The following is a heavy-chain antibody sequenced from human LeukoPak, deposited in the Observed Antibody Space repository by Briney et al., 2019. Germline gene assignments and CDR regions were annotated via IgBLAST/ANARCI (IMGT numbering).Heavy chain of an antibody. J-gene: IGHJ4*02. V-gene: IGHV4-34*01. Sequence: GSLRLSCAASGFTFSNYGIHWVRQPPGKGLEWIGEINHSGSTNYNPSLKSRVTISVDTSKNQFSLKLSSVTAADTAVYYCARGLRYSSSWHLVAVADSFDYWGQGTLVTVSS. CDR1: GFTFSNYG. CDR3: ARGLRYSSSWHLVAVADSFDY. D-gene: IGHD6-13*01. CDR2: INHSGST.